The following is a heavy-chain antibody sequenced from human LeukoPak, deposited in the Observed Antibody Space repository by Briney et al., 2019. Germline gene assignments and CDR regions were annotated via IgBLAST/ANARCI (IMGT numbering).Heavy chain of an antibody. CDR1: GFTFDDYA. D-gene: IGHD6-13*01. CDR2: ISGDGGST. J-gene: IGHJ6*02. Sequence: GGSLRLSCAASGFTFDDYAMHWVRQAPGKGLEWVSLISGDGGSTYYADSVKGRFTISRDNSKNSLYLQMNSLRTEDTALYYCAKDILGYSSSWYGIYYYYHYGMDVWGQGTTVTVSS. CDR3: AKDILGYSSSWYGIYYYYHYGMDV. V-gene: IGHV3-43*02.